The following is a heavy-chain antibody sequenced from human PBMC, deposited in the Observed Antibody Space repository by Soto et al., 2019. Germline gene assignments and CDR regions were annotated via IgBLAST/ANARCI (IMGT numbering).Heavy chain of an antibody. D-gene: IGHD1-1*01. CDR3: ARHVHSDYYYYYYMEV. Sequence: GKGLEWIGYIYYSGSTNYNPSLKSRVTISVDTSKNQFSLKLSSVTAADTAVYYCARHVHSDYYYYYYMEVWGKGTKVTVSS. J-gene: IGHJ6*03. CDR2: IYYSGST. V-gene: IGHV4-59*08.